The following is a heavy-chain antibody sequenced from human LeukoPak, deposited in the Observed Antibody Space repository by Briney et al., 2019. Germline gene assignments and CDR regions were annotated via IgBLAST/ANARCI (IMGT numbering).Heavy chain of an antibody. V-gene: IGHV4-4*02. CDR2: IYHSGST. Sequence: PSGTLSLTCAVSGGSISSSNWWSWVRQPPGKGLEWIGEIYHSGSTNYNPSLKSRVTISVDKSKNQFSLKLSSVTAADTAVYYCWTEGYCSGGSCHDAFDIWGQGTMVTVSS. J-gene: IGHJ3*02. CDR3: WTEGYCSGGSCHDAFDI. CDR1: GGSISSSNW. D-gene: IGHD2-15*01.